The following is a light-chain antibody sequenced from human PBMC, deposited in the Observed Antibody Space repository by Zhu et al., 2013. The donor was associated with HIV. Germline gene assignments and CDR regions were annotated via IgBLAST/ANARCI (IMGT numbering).Light chain of an antibody. CDR1: QVIDNF. J-gene: IGKJ4*01. V-gene: IGKV1-9*01. CDR3: QQLYSFPLT. CDR2: AAS. Sequence: IQLTQSPSSLSASVGDRVTITCRASQVIDNFLAWYQQVPGAAPTLIIYAASKLQIGVPPRFSGSASGTDFTLTITNLQPQDFAFYFCQQLYSFPLTFGGGPKV.